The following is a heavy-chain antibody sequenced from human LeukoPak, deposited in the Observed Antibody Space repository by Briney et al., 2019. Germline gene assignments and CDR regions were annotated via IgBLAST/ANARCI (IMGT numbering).Heavy chain of an antibody. J-gene: IGHJ4*02. CDR2: IIPILGIA. CDR1: GGTFSSYA. V-gene: IGHV1-69*04. D-gene: IGHD1-26*01. Sequence: SVKVSCRASGGTFSSYAISWVRQAPGQGLEWMGRIIPILGIANYAQKFQGRVTITADKSTSTAYMELSSLRSEDTAVYYCAREVIWATTGLGYWGQGTLVTVSS. CDR3: AREVIWATTGLGY.